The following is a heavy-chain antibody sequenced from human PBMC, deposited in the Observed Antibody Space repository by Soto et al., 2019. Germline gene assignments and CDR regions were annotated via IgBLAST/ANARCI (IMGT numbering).Heavy chain of an antibody. V-gene: IGHV3-9*02. CDR1: GFTSNDHG. CDR3: VKDIEPGGAHY. CDR2: IIWNTGNT. D-gene: IGHD3-16*01. J-gene: IGHJ4*02. Sequence: VQLVESGGGLVQPGKSLRLSCAASGFTSNDHGMHWVRQAPGKGLEWVAGIIWNTGNTGYADSVKGRFTISRDNANNSLYLQMNSLRPDDTPLYYCVKDIEPGGAHYSGQGTLVTGSS.